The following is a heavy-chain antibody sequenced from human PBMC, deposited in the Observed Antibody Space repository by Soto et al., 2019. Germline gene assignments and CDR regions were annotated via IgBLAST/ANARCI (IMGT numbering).Heavy chain of an antibody. D-gene: IGHD2-2*01. V-gene: IGHV4-61*01. Sequence: PSETLSLTCTVSGGSVSSGSYYWSWIRQPPGKGPEWIGYIYYSGSTNYNPSLKSRVTISVDTSKNQFSLKLSSVTAADTAVYYCARTSFNWFDPWGQGTLVTVSS. CDR3: ARTSFNWFDP. CDR1: GGSVSSGSYY. CDR2: IYYSGST. J-gene: IGHJ5*02.